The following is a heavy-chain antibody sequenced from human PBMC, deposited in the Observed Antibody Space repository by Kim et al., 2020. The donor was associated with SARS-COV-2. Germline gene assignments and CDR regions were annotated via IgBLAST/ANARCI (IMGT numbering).Heavy chain of an antibody. CDR2: INPNSGGT. CDR3: ARGSFDYYDISGYYHFDY. J-gene: IGHJ4*02. V-gene: IGHV1-2*05. Sequence: ASVKVSCKASGYTFTGYYMHWVRQAPGQGLEWMGRINPNSGGTNYAQKFQGRVTMTRDTSISTAYMDLSRLRSDDTVVYYCARGSFDYYDISGYYHFDYWGQGTLVTVSS. D-gene: IGHD3-22*01. CDR1: GYTFTGYY.